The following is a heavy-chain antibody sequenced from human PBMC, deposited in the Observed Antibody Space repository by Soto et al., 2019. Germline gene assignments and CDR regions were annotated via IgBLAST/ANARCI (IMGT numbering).Heavy chain of an antibody. J-gene: IGHJ6*02. V-gene: IGHV3-23*01. Sequence: GGSLRLSCAGSGFMFSSFAMTWVRQSPGKGLEWVSTTRSNGEHTYYADSVKGRFTVSRDNSKNTLFLEMSSLRAEDSAIYYCAKDSKSVSVSAARVYGMDVWGQGTTVTVSS. D-gene: IGHD2-2*01. CDR3: AKDSKSVSVSAARVYGMDV. CDR1: GFMFSSFA. CDR2: TRSNGEHT.